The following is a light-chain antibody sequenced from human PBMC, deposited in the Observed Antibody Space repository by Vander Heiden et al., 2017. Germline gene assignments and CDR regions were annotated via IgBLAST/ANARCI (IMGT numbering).Light chain of an antibody. CDR1: SSDVGAYDY. CDR2: DVT. Sequence: QSALSPPRPASGAPGQAVTISCSGTSSDVGAYDYVSWYQQHPGKAPKLLIYDVTKWPSGVPDRFSGSKSGNTATLTISGLLTEDEADYYCCSYAGSYTWVFGGGTKVTVL. CDR3: CSYAGSYTWV. J-gene: IGLJ3*02. V-gene: IGLV2-11*01.